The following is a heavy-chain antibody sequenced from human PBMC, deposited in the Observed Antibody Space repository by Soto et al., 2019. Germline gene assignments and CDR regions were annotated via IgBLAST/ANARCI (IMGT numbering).Heavy chain of an antibody. CDR2: INAGNGNT. J-gene: IGHJ3*02. V-gene: IGHV1-3*01. Sequence: QVQLVQSGAEVKKPGASVKVSCKASGYTFTSYAMHWVRQAPGQRLEWMGWINAGNGNTKYSQKFQGRVTITRDTSASTAYMELSSLRSEDTAVYYCARARRRGGGFDIWGQGTMVTVSS. CDR1: GYTFTSYA. D-gene: IGHD3-10*01. CDR3: ARARRRGGGFDI.